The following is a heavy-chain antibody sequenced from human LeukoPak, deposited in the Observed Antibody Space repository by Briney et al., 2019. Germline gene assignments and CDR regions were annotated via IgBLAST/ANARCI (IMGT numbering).Heavy chain of an antibody. V-gene: IGHV1-46*01. CDR2: INPSGGST. D-gene: IGHD3-10*01. CDR1: GYTFTSYY. Sequence: ASVKVSCKASGYTFTSYYMHWVRQAPGQGLEWMGIINPSGGSTSYAQKFQGRVTMTRDTSTSTVYMELSSLRSEDTAVYYCARGSYGSGRSQLNWFDPWGQGTLVTVSS. J-gene: IGHJ5*02. CDR3: ARGSYGSGRSQLNWFDP.